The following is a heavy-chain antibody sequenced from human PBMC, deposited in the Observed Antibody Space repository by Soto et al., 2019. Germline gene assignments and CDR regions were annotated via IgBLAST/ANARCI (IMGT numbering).Heavy chain of an antibody. CDR3: AKDRMVAGVRGYFDY. D-gene: IGHD3-10*01. J-gene: IGHJ4*02. Sequence: QVQLVESGGGVVQPGRSLRLSCAGSGFTFSSYGMDWVRQAPGKGLEWVAVISYDGSNKYYADSVKGRFTISRDNSKNTLYLQRSSLRADDTAVYYCAKDRMVAGVRGYFDYWGQGTLVTVSS. CDR2: ISYDGSNK. V-gene: IGHV3-30*18. CDR1: GFTFSSYG.